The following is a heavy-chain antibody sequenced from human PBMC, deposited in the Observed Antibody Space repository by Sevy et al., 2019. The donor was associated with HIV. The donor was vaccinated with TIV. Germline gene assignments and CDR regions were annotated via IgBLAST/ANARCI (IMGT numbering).Heavy chain of an antibody. Sequence: GGSLRLSCAASGFTFSSYGMHWVRQAPGKGLEWVAVRGEDGSNKYYSDPVKGRFAISRDNSKNTLYLQMNSLRAEVTAVYYCAGGADYCLIEGGTYFDYWGQGTLVTVSS. CDR2: RGEDGSNK. CDR3: AGGADYCLIEGGTYFDY. J-gene: IGHJ4*02. V-gene: IGHV3-33*08. CDR1: GFTFSSYG. D-gene: IGHD1-26*01.